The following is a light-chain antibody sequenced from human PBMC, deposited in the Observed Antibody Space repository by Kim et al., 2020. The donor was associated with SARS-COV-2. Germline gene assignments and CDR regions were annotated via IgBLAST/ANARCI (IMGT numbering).Light chain of an antibody. CDR1: SSNIGSNT. CDR3: AVWDDSLTGSWV. CDR2: SNN. J-gene: IGLJ3*02. V-gene: IGLV1-44*01. Sequence: GVTISCSGTSSNIGSNTVNWYQQLPGTAPKLLIFSNNERPSGVPDRFSGSKSGTSASLAISGLQSEDEADYYCAVWDDSLTGSWVFGGGTQLTVL.